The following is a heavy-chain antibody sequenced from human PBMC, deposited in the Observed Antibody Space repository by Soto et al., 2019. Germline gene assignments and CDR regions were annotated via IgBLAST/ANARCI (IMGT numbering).Heavy chain of an antibody. D-gene: IGHD6-13*01. J-gene: IGHJ6*02. CDR2: IIPIFGTA. CDR3: ARPYSSSWYGNYYYYGMDV. Sequence: ASVKVSCKASGGTFSSYAISWVRQAPGQGLEWMGGIIPIFGTANYAQKFQGRVTITADESTSTAYMELSSLRSEDTAVYYCARPYSSSWYGNYYYYGMDVWGQGTTVTVSS. V-gene: IGHV1-69*13. CDR1: GGTFSSYA.